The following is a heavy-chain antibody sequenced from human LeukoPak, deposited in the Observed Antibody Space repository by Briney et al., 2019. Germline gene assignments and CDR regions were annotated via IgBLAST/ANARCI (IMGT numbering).Heavy chain of an antibody. CDR1: GFTFSSYA. J-gene: IGHJ6*03. CDR3: AREVSYYYYYMDV. CDR2: ISGSGGTT. Sequence: GGSLRLSRAASGFTFSSYAMSWVRQAPGKGLEWVSTISGSGGTTYYADSVKGRFTISRDNSKNTLYLQMNSLRAEDTAVYYCAREVSYYYYYMDVWGKGTTVTVSS. V-gene: IGHV3-23*01.